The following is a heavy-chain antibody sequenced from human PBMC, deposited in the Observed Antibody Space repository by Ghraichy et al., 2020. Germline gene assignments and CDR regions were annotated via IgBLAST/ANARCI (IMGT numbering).Heavy chain of an antibody. Sequence: LSLTCAASGFTFSSYAMSWVRQAPGKGLEWVSAISGSGGSTYYADSVKGRFTISRDNSKNTLYLQMNSLRAEDTAVYYCAKVLGGYLDYWGQGTLVTVSS. J-gene: IGHJ4*02. CDR1: GFTFSSYA. V-gene: IGHV3-23*01. D-gene: IGHD2-15*01. CDR3: AKVLGGYLDY. CDR2: ISGSGGST.